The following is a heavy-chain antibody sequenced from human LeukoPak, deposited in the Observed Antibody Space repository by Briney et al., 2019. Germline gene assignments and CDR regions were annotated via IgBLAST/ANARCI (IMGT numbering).Heavy chain of an antibody. J-gene: IGHJ4*02. Sequence: GGSLRLSCAASGFTFSNYEMHWVRQAPGKGLEWVSYISSSGSDIYYADSVKGRFTISRDNAKNSLYLQMNSLRAEDTAVYYCARVTPPANFDYWGQGTLVTVSS. CDR1: GFTFSNYE. V-gene: IGHV3-48*03. CDR3: ARVTPPANFDY. D-gene: IGHD2-15*01. CDR2: ISSSGSDI.